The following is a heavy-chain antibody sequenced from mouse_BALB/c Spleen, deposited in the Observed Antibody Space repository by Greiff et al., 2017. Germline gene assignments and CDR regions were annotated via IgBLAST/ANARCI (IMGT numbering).Heavy chain of an antibody. V-gene: IGHV5-6-4*01. Sequence: EVKLQESGGGLVKPGGSLKLSCAASGFTFSSYTMSWVRQTPEKRLEWVATISSGGSYTYYPDSVKGRFTISRDNAKNTLYLQMSSLKSEDTAMYYCTRGANYFDYWGQGTTLTVSS. J-gene: IGHJ2*01. CDR2: ISSGGSYT. CDR3: TRGANYFDY. CDR1: GFTFSSYT.